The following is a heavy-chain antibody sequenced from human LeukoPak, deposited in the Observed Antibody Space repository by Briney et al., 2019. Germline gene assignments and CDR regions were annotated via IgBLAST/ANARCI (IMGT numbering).Heavy chain of an antibody. CDR1: GFAFSSHW. Sequence: GSLRLPCSASGFAFSSHWLHWVRPAPGKGLEWVANINREGSDKNYVDSVKGRFTISRDNAKNSLYLQVNSLRVEDTAVYYCARDGVPGGRDVWGQGTTVTVS. V-gene: IGHV3-7*01. J-gene: IGHJ6*02. CDR2: INREGSDK. D-gene: IGHD3-16*01. CDR3: ARDGVPGGRDV.